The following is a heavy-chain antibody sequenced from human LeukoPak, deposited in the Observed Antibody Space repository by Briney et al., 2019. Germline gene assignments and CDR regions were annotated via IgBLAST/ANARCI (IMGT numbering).Heavy chain of an antibody. CDR3: AKFMQATVVVDATLYYGMDV. CDR1: VFTFSSYA. V-gene: IGHV3-23*01. D-gene: IGHD2-15*01. Sequence: GGPLRLSCAASVFTFSSYAMSCVRQAPGKGREWVSAISGSGGSTYYADSVKGRVTISRDNSKNTLYLQMNSLRAEDTAVYYCAKFMQATVVVDATLYYGMDVWGQGTTVTVSS. CDR2: ISGSGGST. J-gene: IGHJ6*02.